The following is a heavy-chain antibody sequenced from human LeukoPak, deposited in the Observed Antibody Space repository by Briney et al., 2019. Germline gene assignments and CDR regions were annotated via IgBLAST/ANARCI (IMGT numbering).Heavy chain of an antibody. Sequence: SETLSLTCTVSGGSISSGDYYWSWIRQLPGKGLEWIGYIYYSGSTNYNPSLKSRVTISVDTSKNQFSLKLSSVTAADTAVYYCARASQGSGSYWGYYYYYGMDVWGQGTTVTVSS. D-gene: IGHD1-26*01. CDR1: GGSISSGDYY. CDR2: IYYSGST. V-gene: IGHV4-61*08. CDR3: ARASQGSGSYWGYYYYYGMDV. J-gene: IGHJ6*02.